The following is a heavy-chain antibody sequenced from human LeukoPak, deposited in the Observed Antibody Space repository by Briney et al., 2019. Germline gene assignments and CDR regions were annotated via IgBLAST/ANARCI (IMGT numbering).Heavy chain of an antibody. V-gene: IGHV3-9*01. CDR2: ISRNSGSI. J-gene: IGHJ6*02. CDR3: AKDLSRSSRGYYTKDV. Sequence: GGSLRLSCAASGFTFDDYAMHWVRQAPGKGLEWVSGISRNSGSIGYADSVKGRFTISRDNAKNSLYLQMNSLRAEDTAFYYCAKDLSRSSRGYYTKDVCGQGTTVTVSS. CDR1: GFTFDDYA. D-gene: IGHD2-2*01.